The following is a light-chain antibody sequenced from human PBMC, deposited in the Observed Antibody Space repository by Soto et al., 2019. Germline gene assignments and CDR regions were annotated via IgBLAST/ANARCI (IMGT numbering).Light chain of an antibody. Sequence: EILMTQSPATLSVSPGERATLSWRASESVAGHLAWYQQKPGQAPRLLIHGASIRATGIPVKFSGSGSGTEFTLTIGSLQSEDLAVYYCQQYDSWPRTFGQGTKVDIK. V-gene: IGKV3-15*01. CDR1: ESVAGH. CDR2: GAS. J-gene: IGKJ1*01. CDR3: QQYDSWPRT.